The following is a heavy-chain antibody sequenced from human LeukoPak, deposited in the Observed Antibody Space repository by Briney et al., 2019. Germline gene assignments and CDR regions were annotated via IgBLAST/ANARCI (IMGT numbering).Heavy chain of an antibody. CDR1: GYTFTSYA. D-gene: IGHD3-3*01. V-gene: IGHV1-3*01. J-gene: IGHJ4*02. CDR2: INAGNGNT. CDR3: ARDLDRDTYYDFWSGSH. Sequence: ASVKVSCKASGYTFTSYAMHWVRQAPGQRLEWMGWINAGNGNTKYSQKFQGRVTITADESTSTAYMELSSLRSEDTAVYYCARDLDRDTYYDFWSGSHWGQGTLVTVSS.